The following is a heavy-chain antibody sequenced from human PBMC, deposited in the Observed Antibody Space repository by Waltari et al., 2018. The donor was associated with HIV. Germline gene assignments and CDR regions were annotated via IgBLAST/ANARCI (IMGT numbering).Heavy chain of an antibody. Sequence: QLQLQESGPGLMKPSETLSLTCTASGGSISSRNYYWGWIRQPPGRGLEWIGSIDDSGRTYYNPSLRSRVTISVDTSKNQFSLKVSSVTAADTAVYYCARPSKQRTPVSAFDIWGQGTMVTVSS. CDR1: GGSISSRNYY. J-gene: IGHJ3*02. D-gene: IGHD6-25*01. CDR3: ARPSKQRTPVSAFDI. V-gene: IGHV4-39*01. CDR2: IDDSGRT.